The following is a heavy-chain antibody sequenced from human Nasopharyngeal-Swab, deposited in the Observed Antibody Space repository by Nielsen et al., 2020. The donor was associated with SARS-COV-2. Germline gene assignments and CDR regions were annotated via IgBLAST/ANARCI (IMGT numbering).Heavy chain of an antibody. Sequence: GGSLRLSCAASGFTFSSYSMSWLRQAPGKGLEWVSLLKSGGGTFYADSVRGRFTISRDNSRNTVYLQMNSLRAEDTAVYYCARVRQSGAYFPFDSWGLGTLVTVSS. CDR3: ARVRQSGAYFPFDS. CDR2: LKSGGGT. V-gene: IGHV3-53*01. CDR1: GFTFSSYS. J-gene: IGHJ4*02. D-gene: IGHD1-26*01.